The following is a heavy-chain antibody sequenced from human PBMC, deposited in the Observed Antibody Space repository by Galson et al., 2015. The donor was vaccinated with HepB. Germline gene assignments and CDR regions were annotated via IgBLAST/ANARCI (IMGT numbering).Heavy chain of an antibody. CDR2: ISYDGSNK. J-gene: IGHJ2*01. CDR1: GFTFSSYA. Sequence: SLRLSCAASGFTFSSYAMHWVRQAPGKGLEWVAVISYDGSNKYYADSVKGRFTISRDNSKNTLYLQMNSLRAEDTAVYYCARACGSYGWYFDLWGRGTLVTVSS. D-gene: IGHD1-26*01. V-gene: IGHV3-30-3*01. CDR3: ARACGSYGWYFDL.